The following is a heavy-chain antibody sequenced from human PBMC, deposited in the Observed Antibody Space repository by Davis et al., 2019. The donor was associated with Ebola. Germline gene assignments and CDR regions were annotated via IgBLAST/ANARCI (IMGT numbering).Heavy chain of an antibody. CDR2: INPSGGST. Sequence: AASVKVSCKASGYTFTSYYMHWVRQAPGQGLEWMGIINPSGGSTSYAQKFQGRVTMTTDTSTSTAYMELRSLRSDDTAVYYCARFAEYYDILTGSEWFDPWGQGTLVTVSS. V-gene: IGHV1-46*01. CDR1: GYTFTSYY. D-gene: IGHD3-9*01. J-gene: IGHJ5*02. CDR3: ARFAEYYDILTGSEWFDP.